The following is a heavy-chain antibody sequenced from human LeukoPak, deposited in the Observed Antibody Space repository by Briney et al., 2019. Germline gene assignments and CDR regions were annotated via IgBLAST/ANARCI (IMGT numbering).Heavy chain of an antibody. CDR2: INHSGST. J-gene: IGHJ4*02. Sequence: SETLSLTCAVYGGSFSGYYWSWIRQPPGKGLEWIGEINHSGSTNYNPSLKGRVTISVDTSKNQFSLKLSSVTAADTAVYYCARTRGYSYGPRPYYFDYSGQGTLVTVSS. CDR3: ARTRGYSYGPRPYYFDY. CDR1: GGSFSGYY. D-gene: IGHD5-18*01. V-gene: IGHV4-34*01.